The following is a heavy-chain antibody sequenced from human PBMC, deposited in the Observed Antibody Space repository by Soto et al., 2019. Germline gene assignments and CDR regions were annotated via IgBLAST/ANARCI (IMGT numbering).Heavy chain of an antibody. Sequence: ASVKVSCKASGYTFTSYGISWVRQAPGQGLEWMGWISAYNGNTNYAQKLQGRVTMTTDTSTSTAYMELRSLRSDDTAVYYCARVAPDYSEDYGDYSSFYYYMDVWGKGTTVTVSS. J-gene: IGHJ6*03. CDR2: ISAYNGNT. V-gene: IGHV1-18*01. CDR3: ARVAPDYSEDYGDYSSFYYYMDV. CDR1: GYTFTSYG. D-gene: IGHD4-17*01.